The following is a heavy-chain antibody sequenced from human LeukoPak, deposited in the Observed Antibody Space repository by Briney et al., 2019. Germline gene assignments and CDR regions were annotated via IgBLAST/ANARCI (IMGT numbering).Heavy chain of an antibody. CDR3: AKYRTTSAPPRNFDY. Sequence: GGSQRLFCGASGFTFNSFAMLCVRRAPGRGLVGVSVIGGDSGGIQYADSVKRRFTISRDNSKNALYLQMSSLRADDTAVYYCAKYRTTSAPPRNFDYWGQGTLVTVSS. J-gene: IGHJ4*02. V-gene: IGHV3-23*01. CDR1: GFTFNSFA. CDR2: IGGDSGGI. D-gene: IGHD1-14*01.